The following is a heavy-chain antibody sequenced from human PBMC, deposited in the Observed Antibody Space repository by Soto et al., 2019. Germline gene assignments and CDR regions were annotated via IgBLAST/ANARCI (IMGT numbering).Heavy chain of an antibody. J-gene: IGHJ5*02. V-gene: IGHV3-33*01. CDR2: IWYDGSNK. CDR1: GFTFSSYG. D-gene: IGHD2-2*01. Sequence: SLRLSCAASGFTFSSYGMHWVRQAPGKGLEWVAVIWYDGSNKYYADSVKGRFTISRDNSKNTLYLQMNSLRAEDTAVYYCARDGAEYQLLPWFDPWGQGTLVTVSS. CDR3: ARDGAEYQLLPWFDP.